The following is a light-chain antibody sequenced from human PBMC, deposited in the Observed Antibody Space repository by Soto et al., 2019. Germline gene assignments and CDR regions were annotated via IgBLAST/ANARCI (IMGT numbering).Light chain of an antibody. CDR3: LQYSTCPVT. J-gene: IGKJ4*01. Sequence: DIQVTQSPSSLSASVGDRVTITCRASQGISNWLAWYQQKPEKAPKPLIYVASRLHSGVPSRFSGSGSGTDFTLSISALRPKDCAPYYGLQYSTCPVTFGGGTKVE. CDR1: QGISNW. V-gene: IGKV1D-16*01. CDR2: VAS.